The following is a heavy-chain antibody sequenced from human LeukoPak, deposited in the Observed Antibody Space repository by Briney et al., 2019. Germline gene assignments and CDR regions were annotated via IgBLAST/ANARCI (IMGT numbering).Heavy chain of an antibody. D-gene: IGHD2-2*01. J-gene: IGHJ4*02. CDR1: GYSLTSYW. CDR2: IDPSDSYT. CDR3: ARLFDPGYCNSTNCYDY. Sequence: GESLKISCKGSGYSLTSYWISWVRQMPGKGLEWMGRIDPSDSYTNYSPSFQGHVTISADKSTTTAYLQWSSLKASDTAMYYCARLFDPGYCNSTNCYDYWGQGTLVTVSS. V-gene: IGHV5-10-1*01.